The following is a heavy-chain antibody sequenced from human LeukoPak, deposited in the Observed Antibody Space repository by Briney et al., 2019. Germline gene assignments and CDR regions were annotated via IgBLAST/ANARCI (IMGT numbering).Heavy chain of an antibody. Sequence: SETLSLTCTVSGGSISSGDNYWGWIRQSPGKGLEWIGYIYHSGSTYYNPSLKSRVTMSVDTSKNQFALRLSSVTAADTAVYYCAKEGRGDYDAFDIWGQGTMVTVSS. CDR1: GGSISSGDNY. J-gene: IGHJ3*02. D-gene: IGHD4-17*01. CDR3: AKEGRGDYDAFDI. CDR2: IYHSGST. V-gene: IGHV4-30-4*01.